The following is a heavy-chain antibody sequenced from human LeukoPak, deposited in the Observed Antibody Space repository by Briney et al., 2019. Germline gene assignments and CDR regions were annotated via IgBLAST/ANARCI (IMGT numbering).Heavy chain of an antibody. D-gene: IGHD4-17*01. V-gene: IGHV4-34*01. Sequence: SETLSLTCAVYGGSFSGYYWSWIRQPPGKGLEWIGEINHSGSTDYNPSLKSRVTISVDTSKNQFSLKLSSVTAADTALYYCARSGSVTTSGRRWFDPWGQGTLVTVSS. CDR3: ARSGSVTTSGRRWFDP. CDR2: INHSGST. CDR1: GGSFSGYY. J-gene: IGHJ5*02.